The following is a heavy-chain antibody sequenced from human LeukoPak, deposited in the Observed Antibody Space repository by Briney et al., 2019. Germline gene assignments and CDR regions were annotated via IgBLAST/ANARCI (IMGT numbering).Heavy chain of an antibody. V-gene: IGHV4-59*01. D-gene: IGHD2-21*01. CDR1: GGSISSYY. Sequence: PSETLSLTCTVSGGSISSYYWSWIRQPPGKGLEWIGYIYYSGSTNYNPSLKSRVTISVDTSKNQFSLKLSSVTAADTAVYYCARVRWGGTYLNYYYYYMDVWGKGTTVTISS. J-gene: IGHJ6*03. CDR2: IYYSGST. CDR3: ARVRWGGTYLNYYYYYMDV.